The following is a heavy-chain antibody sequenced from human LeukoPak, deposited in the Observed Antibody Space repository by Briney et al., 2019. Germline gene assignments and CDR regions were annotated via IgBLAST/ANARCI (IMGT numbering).Heavy chain of an antibody. J-gene: IGHJ6*02. CDR2: MNPNSGNT. Sequence: ASVKVSCKASGYTFTSCDINWVRQATGQGLEWMGWMNPNSGNTGYAQKFQGRVTMTRNTSISTAYMELSSLRSEDTAVYYCARTYYDFWSGYSYYYYYGMDVWGQGTTVTVSS. V-gene: IGHV1-8*01. D-gene: IGHD3-3*01. CDR3: ARTYYDFWSGYSYYYYYGMDV. CDR1: GYTFTSCD.